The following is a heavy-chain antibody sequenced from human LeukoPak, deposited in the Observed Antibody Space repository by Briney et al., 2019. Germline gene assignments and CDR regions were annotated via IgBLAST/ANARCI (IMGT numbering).Heavy chain of an antibody. CDR2: IRYDANND. V-gene: IGHV3-30*02. CDR1: GFTFRAFG. J-gene: IGHJ6*03. Sequence: GGALRLSCAASGFTFRAFGMHWVRQAPGKGLEWLAFIRYDANNDYSVDSVKGRFTIPRDNSQNTLYLQMNSLRAEDTAVYYCARENSYYDFWSGPIGDYYYYYMDVWGKGTTVTVSS. D-gene: IGHD3-3*01. CDR3: ARENSYYDFWSGPIGDYYYYYMDV.